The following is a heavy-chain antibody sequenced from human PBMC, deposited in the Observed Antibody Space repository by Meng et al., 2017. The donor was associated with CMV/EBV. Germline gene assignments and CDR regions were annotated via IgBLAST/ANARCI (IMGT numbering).Heavy chain of an antibody. V-gene: IGHV3-33*01. CDR2: IWYDGSNE. D-gene: IGHD3-22*01. Sequence: FSSYGMHWVRQAPGKGLEWVAVIWYDGSNEYYADSVKGRFTISRDNSKNTLYLQMNSLRAEDTAVYYCARDKYYYDSSGYYFYWYFDLWGRGTLVTVSS. CDR1: FSSYG. CDR3: ARDKYYYDSSGYYFYWYFDL. J-gene: IGHJ2*01.